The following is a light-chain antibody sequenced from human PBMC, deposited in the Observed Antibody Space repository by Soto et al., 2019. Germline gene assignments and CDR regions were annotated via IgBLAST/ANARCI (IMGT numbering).Light chain of an antibody. CDR3: QQYGRSPLT. Sequence: EIVLTHSPATLSLSLAETVTLACVASQSVSSNYLAWYQPKPGQAPKVLIYRASIRATGIPDRFTGSGSGTDFTLTISRLEAEDFAVYYCQQYGRSPLTFGGGTKVDIK. CDR2: RAS. V-gene: IGKV3-20*01. CDR1: QSVSSNY. J-gene: IGKJ4*01.